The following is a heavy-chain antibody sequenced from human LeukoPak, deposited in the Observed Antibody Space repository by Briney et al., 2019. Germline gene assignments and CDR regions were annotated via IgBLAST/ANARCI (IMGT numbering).Heavy chain of an antibody. CDR3: ARVLRDCSGGSCSYYFDY. J-gene: IGHJ4*02. CDR2: MNPNSGNT. V-gene: IGHV1-8*01. Sequence: ASVKVSCKASGYTFTSYDINWVRQATGQGLEWMGWMNPNSGNTGYAQEFQGRVTMTRNTSISTAYMELSSLRSEDTAVYYCARVLRDCSGGSCSYYFDYWGQGTLVTVSS. CDR1: GYTFTSYD. D-gene: IGHD2-15*01.